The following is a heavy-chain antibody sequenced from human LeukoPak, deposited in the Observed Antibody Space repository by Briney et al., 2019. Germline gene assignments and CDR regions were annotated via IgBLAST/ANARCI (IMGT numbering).Heavy chain of an antibody. CDR1: GFTFSSYG. J-gene: IGHJ2*01. Sequence: GGSLRLSCVAAGFTFSSYGMHWVRQAPGKGLEWVSFIRYDGSNKYYADSVKGRLTISRDNSKNTLYLQMNSLRAEDTAVYYCVRARYSSSWYMGDNWYFDLWGRGTLVTVSS. CDR2: IRYDGSNK. V-gene: IGHV3-30*02. D-gene: IGHD6-13*01. CDR3: VRARYSSSWYMGDNWYFDL.